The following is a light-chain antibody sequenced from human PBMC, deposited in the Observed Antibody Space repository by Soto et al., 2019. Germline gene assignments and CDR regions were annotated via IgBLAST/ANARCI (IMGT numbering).Light chain of an antibody. CDR3: RHYNTYSPPYT. Sequence: DIQMTQSPSTLSASVGDRVTITCRASQSISYWLAWYQQKPGKAPNLLIYKASSLESGVPSRFGGSGSGTEFTLTITSLQPDDFATYYCRHYNTYSPPYTFGQGTKLEI. CDR1: QSISYW. CDR2: KAS. J-gene: IGKJ2*01. V-gene: IGKV1-5*03.